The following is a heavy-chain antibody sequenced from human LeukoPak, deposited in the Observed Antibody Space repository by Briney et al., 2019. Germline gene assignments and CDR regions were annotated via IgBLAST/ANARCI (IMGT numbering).Heavy chain of an antibody. CDR2: ISGSGGST. J-gene: IGHJ3*02. V-gene: IGHV3-23*01. D-gene: IGHD6-19*01. Sequence: GGSLRLSCAASGFTFSSYAMSWVRQAPGKGLEWVSAISGSGGSTYYADSVKGRFTISRDNSKNTLHLQMNSLRAEDTAVYYCAKGDSGLPSHWAFDIWGQGTMVTVSS. CDR1: GFTFSSYA. CDR3: AKGDSGLPSHWAFDI.